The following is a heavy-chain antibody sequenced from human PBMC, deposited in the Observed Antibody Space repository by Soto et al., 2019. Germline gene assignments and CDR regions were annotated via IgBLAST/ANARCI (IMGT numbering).Heavy chain of an antibody. D-gene: IGHD6-13*01. V-gene: IGHV3-30-3*01. CDR2: ISYDGSNK. CDR3: ARDYIAAAGTGSLDY. CDR1: GFTFSSYA. Sequence: QVQLVESGGGVVQPGRSLRLSCAASGFTFSSYAMHWVRQAPGKGLEWVAVISYDGSNKYYADSVKGRFTISRDNSKNTLYLQMNSLRAEDTAVYYCARDYIAAAGTGSLDYWGQGTLVTVSS. J-gene: IGHJ4*02.